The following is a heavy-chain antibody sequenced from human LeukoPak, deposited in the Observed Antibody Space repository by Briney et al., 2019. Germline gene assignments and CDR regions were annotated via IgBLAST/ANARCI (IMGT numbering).Heavy chain of an antibody. CDR1: GFPFSSYG. Sequence: GSLRLSFAASGFPFSSYGMPWVRPAPGKGLEGVAVISCDGSNKYYADSVKGRFTISRDNSKNTLYLQMNSLRAEDTAVYYCAKEYSSSWYYFDYWGQGTLVTVSS. CDR2: ISCDGSNK. CDR3: AKEYSSSWYYFDY. V-gene: IGHV3-30*18. J-gene: IGHJ4*02. D-gene: IGHD6-13*01.